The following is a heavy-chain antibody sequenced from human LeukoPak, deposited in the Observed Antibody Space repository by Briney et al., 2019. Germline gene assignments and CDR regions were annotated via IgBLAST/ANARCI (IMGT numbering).Heavy chain of an antibody. CDR1: GYTFTGYY. CDR2: INPNSGGT. Sequence: GESLKISCKASGYTFTGYYMHWVRQAPGQGLEWMGWINPNSGGTNYAQKFQGRVTMTRDTSISTAYMELSRLRSDDTAVYYCARDLSTRERYYYYYYMDVWGKGTTVIVSS. D-gene: IGHD2-2*01. V-gene: IGHV1-2*02. J-gene: IGHJ6*03. CDR3: ARDLSTRERYYYYYYMDV.